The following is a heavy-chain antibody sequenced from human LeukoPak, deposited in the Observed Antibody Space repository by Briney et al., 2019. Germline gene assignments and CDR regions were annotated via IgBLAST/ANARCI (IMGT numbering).Heavy chain of an antibody. CDR3: ASSSGYCSSTSCGNYYYYMDV. CDR1: GYTFTSYD. CDR2: MNPNSGKT. V-gene: IGHV1-8*01. J-gene: IGHJ6*03. D-gene: IGHD2-2*03. Sequence: GASVKVSCKASGYTFTSYDINWVRQATGQGLEWMGWMNPNSGKTGYAQKFQGRVTMTRNTSISTAYMELSSLRSEDTAVYYCASSSGYCSSTSCGNYYYYMDVWGKGTTVTVSS.